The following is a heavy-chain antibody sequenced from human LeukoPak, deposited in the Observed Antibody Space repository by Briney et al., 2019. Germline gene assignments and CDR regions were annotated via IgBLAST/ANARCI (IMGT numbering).Heavy chain of an antibody. V-gene: IGHV1-18*01. CDR2: ISAYNGNT. CDR1: GYTFTSYG. D-gene: IGHD6-6*01. Sequence: ASVKVSCKASGYTFTSYGIRWVRQAPGQGLEWMGWISAYNGNTNYAQKLQGRVTMTTDTSTSTAYMELRSLRSDDTAVYYCARDRSSSAYYYYCYMDVWGKGTTVTVPS. J-gene: IGHJ6*03. CDR3: ARDRSSSAYYYYCYMDV.